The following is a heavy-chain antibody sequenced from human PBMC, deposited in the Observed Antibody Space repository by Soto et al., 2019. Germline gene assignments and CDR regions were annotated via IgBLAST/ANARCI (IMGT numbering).Heavy chain of an antibody. V-gene: IGHV4-4*07. CDR3: ARDFDVNTALDYWYFDL. Sequence: QVQLQESGPGPVKASETLSLTCTLSGGSTSGNYWSWIRQPAGKGLGWVGRIYSSGRTNYNPTLKSRVTMSVSTNHFSLKLNSVTAAYTAVYYCARDFDVNTALDYWYFDLWGRGTLVTVSS. J-gene: IGHJ2*01. CDR1: GGSTSGNY. CDR2: IYSSGRT. D-gene: IGHD5-18*01.